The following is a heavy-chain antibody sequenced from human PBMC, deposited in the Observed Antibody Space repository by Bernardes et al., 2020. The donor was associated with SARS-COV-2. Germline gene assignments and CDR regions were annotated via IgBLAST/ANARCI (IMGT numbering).Heavy chain of an antibody. V-gene: IGHV3-23*01. Sequence: GGSLRLSCTASGFTFSTYAMSWVRQAPGKGLEWVSTIIGSGSSTYYADSVKGRFTISRDNSKNTLYLQMNSLRAEDTAVYYCTSHTMVRAVSGPFANWGQGTLVTVSS. J-gene: IGHJ4*02. CDR2: IIGSGSST. CDR3: TSHTMVRAVSGPFAN. CDR1: GFTFSTYA. D-gene: IGHD3-10*01.